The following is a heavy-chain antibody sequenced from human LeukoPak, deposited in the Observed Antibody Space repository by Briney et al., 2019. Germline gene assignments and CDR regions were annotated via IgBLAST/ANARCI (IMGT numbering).Heavy chain of an antibody. V-gene: IGHV3-21*01. CDR1: GFTFTTYA. CDR2: ISITSTHI. J-gene: IGHJ4*02. CDR3: AKERSSGWPFDY. D-gene: IGHD6-19*01. Sequence: GGSLRLSCAASGFTFTTYAMNWVRQAPGKGLEWVSSISITSTHIYYAASVKGRFTISRDNAKNSLNLQMNSLRAEDTALYYCAKERSSGWPFDYWGQGTLVTVSS.